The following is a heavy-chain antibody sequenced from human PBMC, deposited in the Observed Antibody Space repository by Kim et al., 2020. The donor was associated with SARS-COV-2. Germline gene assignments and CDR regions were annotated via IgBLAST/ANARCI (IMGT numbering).Heavy chain of an antibody. D-gene: IGHD6-13*01. V-gene: IGHV3-7*01. J-gene: IGHJ2*01. CDR3: ARDSSSWYLNWYFDL. CDR1: AITFSRHW. CDR2: INQDGSEK. Sequence: GGSLRLSCAASAITFSRHWMSWVRQAPGKGLEWVANINQDGSEKYYMDSVKGRFTISRDNAKNSLYLQMNSLRAEDTAVYYCARDSSSWYLNWYFDLWGRGTLVTVSS.